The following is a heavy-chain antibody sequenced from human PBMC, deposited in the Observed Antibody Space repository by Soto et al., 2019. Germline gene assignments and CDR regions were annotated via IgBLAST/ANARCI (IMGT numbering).Heavy chain of an antibody. CDR3: AREDMSGTYYFDS. V-gene: IGHV4-61*03. D-gene: IGHD1-26*01. CDR1: GGSVGSETPF. Sequence: QVQLQESGPGVVRSSEPLSLPCAVFGGSVGSETPFWGWIRHPPGTGLEWIGYIYHSGITNSNPSLKGRLTISVDKSTNHFSLSLASVTAADTAIYYCAREDMSGTYYFDSWGQGTRVTVSS. CDR2: IYHSGIT. J-gene: IGHJ4*02.